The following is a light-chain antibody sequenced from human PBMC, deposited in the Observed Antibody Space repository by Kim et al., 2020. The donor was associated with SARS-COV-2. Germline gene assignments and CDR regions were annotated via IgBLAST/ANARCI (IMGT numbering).Light chain of an antibody. V-gene: IGLV3-25*03. J-gene: IGLJ3*02. Sequence: PGQTARIICSGDALPKEYAYWYQQKPGQAPVFVIYKDSKRPSGIPERFSGSSSGTTVTLTISGVQAEDEADYYCQSADSSGTSWVFGGGTQLTVL. CDR1: ALPKEY. CDR2: KDS. CDR3: QSADSSGTSWV.